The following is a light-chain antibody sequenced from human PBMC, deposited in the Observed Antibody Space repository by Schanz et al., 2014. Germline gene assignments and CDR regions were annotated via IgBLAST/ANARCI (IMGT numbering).Light chain of an antibody. J-gene: IGLJ3*02. CDR2: EVS. CDR1: SSDVGGYDY. CDR3: SSYTSSPSWV. Sequence: QSALTQPPSASGSPGQSVTVSCTGTSSDVGGYDYVSWYQQLPGKAPKLMIYEVSKRPSGVPDRFSGSKSGNTASLTISGLQTEDEADYYCSSYTSSPSWVFGGGTKVTVL. V-gene: IGLV2-8*01.